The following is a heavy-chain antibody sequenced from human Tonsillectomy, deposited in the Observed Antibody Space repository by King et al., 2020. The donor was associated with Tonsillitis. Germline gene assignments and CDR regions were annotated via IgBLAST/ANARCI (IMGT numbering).Heavy chain of an antibody. CDR2: IPYDGRNK. J-gene: IGHJ3*01. V-gene: IGHV3-30*04. CDR1: GFSFSTYS. Sequence: VQLVESGGGVVQPGRSLRLSCTASGFSFSTYSFHWVRQAPGKGLEWVAVIPYDGRNKFYAASVKGRFTISRDDSNTTLYLQMNNLRSEDTALDYCARVNFQWRRWGDAFDVWGQGIMVTVSP. CDR3: ARVNFQWRRWGDAFDV. D-gene: IGHD3-16*01.